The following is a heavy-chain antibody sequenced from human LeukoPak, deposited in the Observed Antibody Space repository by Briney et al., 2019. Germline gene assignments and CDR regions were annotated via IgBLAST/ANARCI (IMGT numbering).Heavy chain of an antibody. CDR1: GGSFSGYY. CDR3: ARGGDGYNRECFDY. Sequence: SETLSLTCAVYGGSFSGYYWSLIRQPPGKGLEWIGEINHSGSTNYNPSLKSRVTISVDTSKNQFSLKLSSVTAADTAVYYCARGGDGYNRECFDYWGQGTLVTVSS. J-gene: IGHJ4*02. D-gene: IGHD5-24*01. CDR2: INHSGST. V-gene: IGHV4-34*01.